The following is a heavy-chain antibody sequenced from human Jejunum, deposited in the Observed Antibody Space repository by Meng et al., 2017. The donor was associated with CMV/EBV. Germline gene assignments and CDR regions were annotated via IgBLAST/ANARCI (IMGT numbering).Heavy chain of an antibody. Sequence: TFISYALPWVRQAPGKGLEWVAVISSDGVNKYYPNSLKGRITISRDNSNNTLYLQINSLRAEDTAVYYCARDMYYVSSGFFGREDYWGQGTLVTVSS. CDR3: ARDMYYVSSGFFGREDY. D-gene: IGHD3-22*01. CDR1: TFISYA. J-gene: IGHJ4*02. CDR2: ISSDGVNK. V-gene: IGHV3-30-3*01.